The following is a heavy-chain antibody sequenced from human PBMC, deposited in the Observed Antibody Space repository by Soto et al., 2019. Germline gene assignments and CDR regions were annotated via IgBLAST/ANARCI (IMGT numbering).Heavy chain of an antibody. J-gene: IGHJ4*02. V-gene: IGHV3-53*01. CDR1: GFTVSSNY. CDR3: ASGTRWQLPGDY. D-gene: IGHD6-6*01. CDR2: IYSGGST. Sequence: GALRLSCAASGFTVSSNYMSWVRQAPGKGLEWVSVIYSGGSTYYADSVKGRFTISRDNSKNTLYLQMNSLRAEDTAVYYCASGTRWQLPGDYWGQGPLVTVSS.